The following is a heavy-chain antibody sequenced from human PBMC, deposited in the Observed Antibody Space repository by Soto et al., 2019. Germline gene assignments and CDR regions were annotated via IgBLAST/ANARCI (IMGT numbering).Heavy chain of an antibody. CDR2: VIPIFGTR. J-gene: IGHJ6*02. CDR1: GGTFSTYA. Sequence: QVQLVQSGAEVTKPGSSVKVSCKAPGGTFSTYAISWVRQAPGQGLEWMGGVIPIFGTRKYAQKFQGRVTITADESTSTGYMELRSLRSEDTAVYYCARSQGGSSSLDIYYYYYYGMDVWGQGTTVTVSS. CDR3: ARSQGGSSSLDIYYYYYYGMDV. D-gene: IGHD2-15*01. V-gene: IGHV1-69*01.